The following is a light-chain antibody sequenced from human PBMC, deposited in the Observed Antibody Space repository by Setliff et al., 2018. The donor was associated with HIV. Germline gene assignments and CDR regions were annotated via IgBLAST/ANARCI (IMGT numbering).Light chain of an antibody. CDR2: DVS. J-gene: IGLJ1*01. CDR1: SSDIGGYNY. V-gene: IGLV2-14*01. CDR3: SSYTSSSTYV. Sequence: QSALTQPASVSGSPGQSITISCTGTSSDIGGYNYVSWYQQHPGKAPKLMIYDVSKRPSGVSNRFSGSKSGNTASLTISGLQAEDEAAYYCSSYTSSSTYVFATGTKVTVL.